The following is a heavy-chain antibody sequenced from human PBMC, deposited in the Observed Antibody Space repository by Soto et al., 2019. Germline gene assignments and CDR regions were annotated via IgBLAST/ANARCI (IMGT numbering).Heavy chain of an antibody. Sequence: SETLSLTCPVSGGSISSGDYDWSWIRQHPGKGLEWIGYVYYSGSTNYNPSLKSRVTISVDTSKNQFSLKLSSVTAADTAVYYCARHPTVTTGRWFDPWGQGTLVTVSS. CDR2: VYYSGST. CDR1: GGSISSGDYD. CDR3: ARHPTVTTGRWFDP. J-gene: IGHJ5*02. V-gene: IGHV4-61*08. D-gene: IGHD4-17*01.